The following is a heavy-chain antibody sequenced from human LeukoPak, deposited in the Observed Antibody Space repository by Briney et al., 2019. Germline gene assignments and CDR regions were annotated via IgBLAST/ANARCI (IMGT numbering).Heavy chain of an antibody. CDR2: VSYDGGNK. CDR3: ARGYGGQDYFDY. J-gene: IGHJ4*02. D-gene: IGHD4-23*01. CDR1: GFTVSSNN. V-gene: IGHV3-30-3*01. Sequence: GGSLRLSCAASGFTVSSNNMGWVRQAPGKGLEWVAVVSYDGGNKDYADSVKGRFTISRDNSKNTLYLQMNSLRAEDTAVYYCARGYGGQDYFDYWGQGTLVTVSS.